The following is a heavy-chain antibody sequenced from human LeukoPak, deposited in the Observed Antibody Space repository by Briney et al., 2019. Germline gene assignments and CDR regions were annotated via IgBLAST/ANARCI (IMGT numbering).Heavy chain of an antibody. CDR2: IYTGGST. Sequence: PSQTLSLTCTVSGGSISSGSYYWSWIRQPAGKGLEWIGRIYTGGSTNYNPSLKSRVTISVDTSKNQFSLKLSSVTAADTAVYYCARHADSGLWFGELLHLDYWGQGTLVTVSS. CDR1: GGSISSGSYY. V-gene: IGHV4-61*02. D-gene: IGHD3-10*01. J-gene: IGHJ4*02. CDR3: ARHADSGLWFGELLHLDY.